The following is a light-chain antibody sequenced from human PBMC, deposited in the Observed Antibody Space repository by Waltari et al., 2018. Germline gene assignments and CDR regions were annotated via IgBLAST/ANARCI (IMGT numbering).Light chain of an antibody. CDR1: QSVRSN. Sequence: EIVITQSPATLSVSPGERATLSCRASQSVRSNLAWYQQKPGQAPRLLIYDASTRATGLPARFSGSGSGTEFTLTISSLQSEDSAVYYCQQYNDWYSFGQGTKLKIK. V-gene: IGKV3-15*01. CDR2: DAS. CDR3: QQYNDWYS. J-gene: IGKJ2*03.